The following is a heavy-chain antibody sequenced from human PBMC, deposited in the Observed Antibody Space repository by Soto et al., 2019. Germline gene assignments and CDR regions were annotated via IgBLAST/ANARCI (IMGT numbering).Heavy chain of an antibody. CDR1: GFTFSSYG. Sequence: VGSLRLSCAASGFTFSSYGMHWVRQAPGKGLEWVAVIWYDGSNKYYADSVKGRFTISRDNSKNTLYLQMNSLRAEDTAVYYCARDLRYCSSTSCYSNGMDVWGQGTTVTV. J-gene: IGHJ6*02. CDR3: ARDLRYCSSTSCYSNGMDV. V-gene: IGHV3-33*01. D-gene: IGHD2-2*01. CDR2: IWYDGSNK.